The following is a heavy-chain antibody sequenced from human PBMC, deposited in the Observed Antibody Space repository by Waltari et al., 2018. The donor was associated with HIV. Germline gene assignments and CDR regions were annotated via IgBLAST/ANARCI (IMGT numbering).Heavy chain of an antibody. CDR3: ARDPAQLEPPYWYFDL. CDR2: IWYDGSNK. Sequence: QVQLVESGGGVVQPGRERRGTGEAQGFTLSSYGRHWVRKARGKGLELVAVIWYDGSNKYYADSVKGRFHISRDNSKNTLYLQMNSLRAEDTAVYYCARDPAQLEPPYWYFDLWGRGTLVTVSS. D-gene: IGHD1-1*01. J-gene: IGHJ2*01. V-gene: IGHV3-33*01. CDR1: GFTLSSYG.